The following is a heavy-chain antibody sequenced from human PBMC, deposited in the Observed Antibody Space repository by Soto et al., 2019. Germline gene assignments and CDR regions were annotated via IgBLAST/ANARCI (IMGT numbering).Heavy chain of an antibody. CDR1: GFTFSSYA. CDR2: ISDRGSST. CDR3: AKHRDTFYDTYNWFDP. V-gene: IGHV3-23*01. Sequence: EVQLLESGGGLVQPGGSLRLSCAASGFTFSSYAMTWVRQAPGKGLEWVSTISDRGSSTYYPDSVKGRFTISRDNSKNTLYLQLNSLRAEDTAVYYCAKHRDTFYDTYNWFDPWGQGTLVTVSS. D-gene: IGHD3-22*01. J-gene: IGHJ5*02.